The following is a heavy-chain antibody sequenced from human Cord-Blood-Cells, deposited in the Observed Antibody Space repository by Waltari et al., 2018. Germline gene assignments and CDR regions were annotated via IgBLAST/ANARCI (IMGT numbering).Heavy chain of an antibody. CDR3: AKDNYYDSSGYYAFDI. CDR1: GFTFRSYA. CDR2: ISGSGGST. D-gene: IGHD3-22*01. Sequence: EVQLLESGGGLVQPGGSLRLSCAASGFTFRSYAMSWVRQAPGKGLEWVSAISGSGGSTYYADSVKGRFTISRDNSKNTLYLQMNSLRAEDTAIYYCAKDNYYDSSGYYAFDIWGQGTMVTVSS. V-gene: IGHV3-23*01. J-gene: IGHJ3*02.